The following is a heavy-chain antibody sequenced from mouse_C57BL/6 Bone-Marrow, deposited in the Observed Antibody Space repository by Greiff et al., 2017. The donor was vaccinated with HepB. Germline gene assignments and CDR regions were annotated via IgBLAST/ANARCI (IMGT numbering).Heavy chain of an antibody. D-gene: IGHD2-3*01. CDR1: GYSINSDY. V-gene: IGHV3-8*01. CDR3: ARLAGYYPYYAMDY. CDR2: ISYSGST. Sequence: EVQLQESGPGLAKPSQPLSLPCSVTGYSINSDYWNWIRKFPGNKLEYMGYISYSGSTYYNPSLTSRISITRDTSKNQYYLQLNSVTTEDTATYYCARLAGYYPYYAMDYWGQVTSVTVSS. J-gene: IGHJ4*01.